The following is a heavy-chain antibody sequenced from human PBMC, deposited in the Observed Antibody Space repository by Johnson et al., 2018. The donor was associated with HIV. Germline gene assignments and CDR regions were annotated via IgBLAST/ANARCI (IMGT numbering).Heavy chain of an antibody. D-gene: IGHD3-16*01. V-gene: IGHV3-15*01. Sequence: VQLVESGGGMVKPGGSLRLSCAASGFIFSNAWMSWVRQAPGKGLEWVGRIKSKTDGGTIDYAAPVKGRFTISRDDSKNSLYLQMNNLRAEDTAVYFCAKYDRFAFDVWGQGTMVTVSS. J-gene: IGHJ3*01. CDR3: AKYDRFAFDV. CDR1: GFIFSNAW. CDR2: IKSKTDGGTI.